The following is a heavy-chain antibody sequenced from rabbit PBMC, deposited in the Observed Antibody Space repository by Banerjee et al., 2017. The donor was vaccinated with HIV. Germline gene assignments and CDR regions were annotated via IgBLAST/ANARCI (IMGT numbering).Heavy chain of an antibody. V-gene: IGHV1S40*01. CDR1: GIDFSSYYY. CDR3: ARRDSSYGVGLDL. D-gene: IGHD6-1*01. Sequence: QSLEESGGDLVKPGGTLTLTCTASGIDFSSYYYMCWVRQAPGKGLEWIACIYISSGSTYYATWVNGRFTISKTSSTTVTLQMTSLTAADTATYFCARRDSSYGVGLDLWGPGTLVTVS. J-gene: IGHJ6*01. CDR2: IYISSGST.